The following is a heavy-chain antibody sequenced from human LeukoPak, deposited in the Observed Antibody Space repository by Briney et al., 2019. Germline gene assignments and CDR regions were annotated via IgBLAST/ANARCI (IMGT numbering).Heavy chain of an antibody. CDR3: ARAEGYSSGWGGTFDY. Sequence: PSETLSLTCTVSGGSISSYYWSWIRQPPGKGLEWIGYIYYSGSTNCNPSLKSRVTISVDTSKNQFSLKLSSVTAADTAVYYCARAEGYSSGWGGTFDYWGQGTLVTVSS. V-gene: IGHV4-59*01. CDR2: IYYSGST. CDR1: GGSISSYY. J-gene: IGHJ4*02. D-gene: IGHD6-19*01.